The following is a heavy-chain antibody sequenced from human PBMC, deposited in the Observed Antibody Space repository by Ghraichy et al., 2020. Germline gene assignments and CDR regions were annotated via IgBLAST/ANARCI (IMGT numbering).Heavy chain of an antibody. J-gene: IGHJ4*02. CDR3: ARPITMIRGDGSYVY. D-gene: IGHD3-10*01. CDR1: GGSFSGYY. V-gene: IGHV4-34*01. CDR2: INHSGST. Sequence: SETLSLTCAVYGGSFSGYYWSWIRQPPGKGLEWIGEINHSGSTNYNPSLKGRVTISVDTSKNQFSLKLSSVTAADTAVYYCARPITMIRGDGSYVYWGQGTLVTVSS.